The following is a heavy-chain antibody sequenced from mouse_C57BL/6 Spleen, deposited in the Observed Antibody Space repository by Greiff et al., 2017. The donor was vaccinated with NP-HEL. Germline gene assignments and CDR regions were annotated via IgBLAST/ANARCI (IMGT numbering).Heavy chain of an antibody. Sequence: EVMLVESGGGLVQPKGSLKLSCAASGFSFNTYAMNWVRQAPGKGSEWVARIRSKSNNYATYYADSVKDRFTISRDDSESMLYLQMNNLKTEDTAMYYCVRHGGLAWFAYWGQGTLVTVSA. D-gene: IGHD6-1*01. J-gene: IGHJ3*01. CDR3: VRHGGLAWFAY. V-gene: IGHV10-1*01. CDR1: GFSFNTYA. CDR2: IRSKSNNYAT.